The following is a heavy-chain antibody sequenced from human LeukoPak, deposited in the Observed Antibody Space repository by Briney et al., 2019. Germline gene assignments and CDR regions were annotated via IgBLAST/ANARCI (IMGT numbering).Heavy chain of an antibody. D-gene: IGHD3-22*01. CDR2: INPSSGGT. V-gene: IGHV1-2*02. J-gene: IGHJ4*02. CDR3: ARDDYYDVSGFDS. CDR1: GYTFTGHS. Sequence: VSVKVSCKASGYTFTGHSIHWVRQAPGQGLEWVGWINPSSGGTKYAQNFQGRVTMTSDTSISTAYMELSWLKSDDTALYYCARDDYYDVSGFDSWGQGTLVTVSS.